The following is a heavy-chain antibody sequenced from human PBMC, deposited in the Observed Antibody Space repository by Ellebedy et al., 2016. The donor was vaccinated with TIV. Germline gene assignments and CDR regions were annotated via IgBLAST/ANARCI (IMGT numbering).Heavy chain of an antibody. CDR2: IDQSGST. CDR1: GGSFSGYY. Sequence: SETLSLXXAVYGGSFSGYYWTWIRQSPGKGLEWIGEIDQSGSTNYNPSLKSRVTISVDTSKNQFSLKLTSVTAADTAVYFCARRVGARPPDFWGQGTLVTVSS. J-gene: IGHJ4*02. V-gene: IGHV4-34*01. CDR3: ARRVGARPPDF. D-gene: IGHD1-26*01.